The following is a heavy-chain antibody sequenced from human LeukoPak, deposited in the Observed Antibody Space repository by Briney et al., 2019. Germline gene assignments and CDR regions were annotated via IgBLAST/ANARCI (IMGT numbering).Heavy chain of an antibody. V-gene: IGHV5-10-1*01. D-gene: IGHD6-19*01. CDR2: IDPSDSYT. J-gene: IGHJ6*02. CDR3: AREGSGWYLGGYYYYGMDV. Sequence: ESLRISCKGSGYTFTNHWISWVRQMPGKGLEWMGKIDPSDSYTNYSPSFQGHVTISADKSISTAYLQWSSLKASDTAMYYCAREGSGWYLGGYYYYGMDVWGQGTRDSVSS. CDR1: GYTFTNHW.